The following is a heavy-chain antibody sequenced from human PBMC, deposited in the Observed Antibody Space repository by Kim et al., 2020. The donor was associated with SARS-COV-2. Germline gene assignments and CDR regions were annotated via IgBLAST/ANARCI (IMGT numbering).Heavy chain of an antibody. CDR3: ARLYGSGRVTDY. J-gene: IGHJ4*02. V-gene: IGHV1-2*04. Sequence: YAQKVQGWVTMTRDTSISTAYMELSRLRSDDTAVYYCARLYGSGRVTDYWGQGTLVTVSS. D-gene: IGHD3-10*01.